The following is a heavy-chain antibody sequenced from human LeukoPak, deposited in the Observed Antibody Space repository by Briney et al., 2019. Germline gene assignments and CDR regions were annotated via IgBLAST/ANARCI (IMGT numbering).Heavy chain of an antibody. Sequence: GGSLRLSCAASGSTFSSYGMHWVRQAPGKGLEWVAFIRYDGINKYYADSVKGRFIISRDNSKNTLYLQMNSLRAEDTALYYCARATVAGTGFDPWGQGTLVTVSS. CDR2: IRYDGINK. CDR3: ARATVAGTGFDP. CDR1: GSTFSSYG. J-gene: IGHJ5*02. V-gene: IGHV3-30*02. D-gene: IGHD6-19*01.